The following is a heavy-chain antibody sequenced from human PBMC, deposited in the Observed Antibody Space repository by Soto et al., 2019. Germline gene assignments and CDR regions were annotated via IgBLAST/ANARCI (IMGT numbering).Heavy chain of an antibody. CDR1: GYTFTSYY. J-gene: IGHJ4*02. D-gene: IGHD2-21*02. Sequence: SVKVSCKASGYTFTSYYMHWVRQAPGQGLEWMGGIIPIFGTANYAQKFQGRVTITADESTSTAYMELSSLRSEDTAVYYCARGRQQLVVTAFFDYWGQGTLVTVSS. V-gene: IGHV1-69*13. CDR3: ARGRQQLVVTAFFDY. CDR2: IIPIFGTA.